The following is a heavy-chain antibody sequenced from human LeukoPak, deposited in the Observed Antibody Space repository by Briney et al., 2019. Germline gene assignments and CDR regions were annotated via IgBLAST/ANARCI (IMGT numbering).Heavy chain of an antibody. D-gene: IGHD2-8*01. V-gene: IGHV5-51*01. J-gene: IGHJ4*02. CDR1: GYSFASYW. Sequence: GESLKISCKGSGYSFASYWIGWVRQMPGKGLEWMGIVYPGGSDTRYSPSFQGQVTISADKSINTAYLQWSSLKASDTAMYFCARQAYCANGVCLCDYWGQGTLVTVSS. CDR2: VYPGGSDT. CDR3: ARQAYCANGVCLCDY.